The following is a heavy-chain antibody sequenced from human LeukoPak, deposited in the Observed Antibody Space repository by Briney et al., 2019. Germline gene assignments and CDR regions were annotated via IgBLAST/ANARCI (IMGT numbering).Heavy chain of an antibody. CDR1: GGSISSSSYY. Sequence: PSQTLSLTCTVSGGSISSSSYYWGWIRQPPGKGLEWIGSIYYSGSTYYDPSLKSRVTISVDTSKNQFSLKLSSVTAADTAVYYCARDYSPTIAAAVYFDYWGQGTLVTVSS. D-gene: IGHD6-13*01. CDR2: IYYSGST. J-gene: IGHJ4*02. CDR3: ARDYSPTIAAAVYFDY. V-gene: IGHV4-39*07.